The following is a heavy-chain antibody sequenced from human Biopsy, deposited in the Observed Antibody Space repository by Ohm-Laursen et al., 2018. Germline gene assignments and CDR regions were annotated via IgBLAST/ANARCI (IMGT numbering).Heavy chain of an antibody. V-gene: IGHV3-53*01. CDR2: IYGDGRT. CDR1: GFSVNDNY. J-gene: IGHJ4*02. D-gene: IGHD5-18*01. CDR3: ARGGIVSVHSYGRMGLFYFDS. Sequence: SLRLSCVASGFSVNDNYMSWVRQAPGKGLEWVSCIYGDGRTFYAGSVKDRFTLSRDTSNNLMFLQMDSLRADDTAVYYCARGGIVSVHSYGRMGLFYFDSWGQGIPVTVAS.